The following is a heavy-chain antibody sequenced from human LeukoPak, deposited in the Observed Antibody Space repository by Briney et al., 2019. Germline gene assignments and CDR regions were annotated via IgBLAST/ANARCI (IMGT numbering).Heavy chain of an antibody. D-gene: IGHD3-22*01. CDR2: IIPIFGTA. CDR3: ASTYYASSGYTNWFDP. V-gene: IGHV1-69*05. CDR1: GGTFSSYA. J-gene: IGHJ5*02. Sequence: SVKVSCKASGGTFSSYAISGVRQAPGQGLEWMGVIIPIFGTANYAQKFQGRVTITTDESTSTAYMEVSSLRSEDTAVYYLASTYYASSGYTNWFDPWGQGTLVTVSS.